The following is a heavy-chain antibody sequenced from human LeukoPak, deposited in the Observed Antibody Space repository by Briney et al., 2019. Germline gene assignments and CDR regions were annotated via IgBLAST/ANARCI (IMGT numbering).Heavy chain of an antibody. D-gene: IGHD3-9*01. CDR1: GYSFTSYW. V-gene: IGHV5-51*01. J-gene: IGHJ5*02. CDR2: IYPGDSDT. CDR3: ARHKIADYDVLTGYYSGWFDP. Sequence: GESLKISSKGSGYSFTSYWIGWVRPMPGKGLEWMGIIYPGDSDTRYSPSFQGQVTISADKSISTAYLQWSSLKASDTAMYYCARHKIADYDVLTGYYSGWFDPWGQGTLVTVSS.